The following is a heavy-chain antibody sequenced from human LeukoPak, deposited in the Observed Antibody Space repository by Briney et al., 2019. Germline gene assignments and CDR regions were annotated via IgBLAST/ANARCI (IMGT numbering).Heavy chain of an antibody. CDR1: GYTFTGYY. V-gene: IGHV1-46*01. Sequence: ASVKVSCKASGYTFTGYYMHWVRQAPGQGLEWMGIINPSGGSTSYAQKFQGRATMTRDMSTSTVYMELSSLRSEDTAVYYCARDQGSSWQLYMDVWGKGTTVTVSS. CDR3: ARDQGSSWQLYMDV. CDR2: INPSGGST. J-gene: IGHJ6*03. D-gene: IGHD6-13*01.